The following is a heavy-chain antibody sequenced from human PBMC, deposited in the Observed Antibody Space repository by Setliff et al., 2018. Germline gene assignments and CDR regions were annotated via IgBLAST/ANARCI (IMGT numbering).Heavy chain of an antibody. CDR3: AREQWLDPPGYYYMDV. Sequence: SETLSLTCTVSGGSISNSGYSWGWIRQPPGKGLEWIGSIYYSGSTYYKSSLKSRVTISVDTSKNQFSLKLTSVTAADTAVYYCAREQWLDPPGYYYMDVWAKGTTVTVSS. CDR1: GGSISNSGYS. J-gene: IGHJ6*03. D-gene: IGHD6-19*01. CDR2: IYYSGST. V-gene: IGHV4-39*07.